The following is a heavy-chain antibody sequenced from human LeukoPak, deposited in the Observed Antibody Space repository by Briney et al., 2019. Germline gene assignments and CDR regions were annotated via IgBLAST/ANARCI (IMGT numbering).Heavy chain of an antibody. CDR2: IYTSGST. D-gene: IGHD3-10*01. CDR1: GGSISSYY. J-gene: IGHJ4*02. Sequence: PSETLSLTCTVSGGSISSYYWSWIRQPAGKGLEWIGRIYTSGSTNYNPSLKSRVTMSVDTSKNQFSLKLSSVTAADTAVYYCARAPPPYGSGSYYLDYWGQGTLVTVSS. V-gene: IGHV4-4*07. CDR3: ARAPPPYGSGSYYLDY.